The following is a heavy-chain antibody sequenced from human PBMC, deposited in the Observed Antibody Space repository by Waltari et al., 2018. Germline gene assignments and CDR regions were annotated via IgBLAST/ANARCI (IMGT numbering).Heavy chain of an antibody. Sequence: VQLVESGGGMVKPGGSMRRACAASGFTFSSSRMNWPRQAPGKGLEWSSSINSDNSYIYYAVSARGRFTISRDNAQNSVWLQMDSLRAEDTALYYCARVSGRLERYSDLDYWGQGTLVTVSS. D-gene: IGHD1-26*01. V-gene: IGHV3-21*02. J-gene: IGHJ4*02. CDR1: GFTFSSSR. CDR3: ARVSGRLERYSDLDY. CDR2: INSDNSYI.